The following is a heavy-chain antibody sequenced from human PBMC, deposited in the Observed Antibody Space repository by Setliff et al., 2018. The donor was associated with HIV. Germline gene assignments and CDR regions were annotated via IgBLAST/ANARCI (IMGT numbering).Heavy chain of an antibody. CDR3: ARTPDILTGYNWFDP. J-gene: IGHJ5*02. Sequence: PSETLSLTCTVSGGSISSGSYYWSWIRQPAGKGLEWIGHIYISGTTNYNPSLKSRVTISVDTSKNQFSLKLSSVTAADTAVYYCARTPDILTGYNWFDPWGQGTLVTVSS. V-gene: IGHV4-61*09. CDR2: IYISGTT. CDR1: GGSISSGSYY. D-gene: IGHD3-9*01.